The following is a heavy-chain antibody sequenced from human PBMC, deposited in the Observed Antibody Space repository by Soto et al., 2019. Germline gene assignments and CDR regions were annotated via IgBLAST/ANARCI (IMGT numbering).Heavy chain of an antibody. CDR3: AKDMSGYYYYGMDV. CDR2: ISWNSGSI. V-gene: IGHV3-9*01. J-gene: IGHJ6*02. CDR1: GFTFVDYA. Sequence: EVQLVESGGGLVQPGRSLRLSCAASGFTFVDYAMHWVRQAPGKGLEWVSGISWNSGSIGYADSVKGRFTISRDNAKNSLYLQMNSLRAEDTALYYCAKDMSGYYYYGMDVWGQGTTVTVSS.